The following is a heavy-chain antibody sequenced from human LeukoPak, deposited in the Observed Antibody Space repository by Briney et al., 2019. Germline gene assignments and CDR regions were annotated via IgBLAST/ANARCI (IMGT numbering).Heavy chain of an antibody. J-gene: IGHJ4*02. V-gene: IGHV1-2*02. CDR2: IDPNSGGT. D-gene: IGHD3-22*01. Sequence: GASVSLSCTASGYTFTGYYMHWVRQAPGQGLEWMGWIDPNSGGTNYAQKFQGRVTMTRHTSLSTAYMELSRLRSDDTAVYYCARAFYYDSSGYYYFDYWGQGTLVTVSS. CDR3: ARAFYYDSSGYYYFDY. CDR1: GYTFTGYY.